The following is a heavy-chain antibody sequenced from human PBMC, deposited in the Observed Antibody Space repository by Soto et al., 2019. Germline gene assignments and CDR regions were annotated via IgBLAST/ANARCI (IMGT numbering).Heavy chain of an antibody. CDR2: MNPNSGNT. J-gene: IGHJ4*02. D-gene: IGHD6-13*01. Sequence: QVQLVQSGAEVKKPGASVKVSCKASGYTFTSYDINWVRQATGQGLEWMGWMNPNSGNTGYAQEFQGRVTITRNTSISTAYMDLSSLRSDDTAVYYCARERAAAGFDYWGQGTLVTVSS. V-gene: IGHV1-8*01. CDR1: GYTFTSYD. CDR3: ARERAAAGFDY.